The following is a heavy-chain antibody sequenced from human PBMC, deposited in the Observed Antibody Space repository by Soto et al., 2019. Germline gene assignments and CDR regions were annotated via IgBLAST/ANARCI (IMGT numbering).Heavy chain of an antibody. D-gene: IGHD3-10*01. CDR1: GYTFTSYG. V-gene: IGHV1-18*01. CDR2: ISAYNGNT. CDR3: ARDPPYYYGSGSSYYYGMDV. J-gene: IGHJ6*02. Sequence: QVQLVQSGAEVKKPGASVKVSCKASGYTFTSYGISWVRQAPGQGLEWMGWISAYNGNTNYAQKLQGRVTMTTDTSTSTAYMELRSLRSDDTAVYYCARDPPYYYGSGSSYYYGMDVWGQLTTVTVSS.